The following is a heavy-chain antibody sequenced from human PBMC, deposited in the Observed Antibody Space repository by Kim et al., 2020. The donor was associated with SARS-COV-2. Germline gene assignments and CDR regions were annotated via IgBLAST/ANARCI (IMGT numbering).Heavy chain of an antibody. Sequence: GGSLRLSCAASGFTFSSRWMSWVRQAPGKGLEWVASINQDGTQKSYVDSVRGRFTISRDNAQNSLHLQINSLRVEDTAMYYCSSLHRGSQGGSWGQGTLVTDSS. CDR1: GFTFSSRW. CDR2: INQDGTQK. CDR3: SSLHRGSQGGS. V-gene: IGHV3-7*01. D-gene: IGHD2-15*01. J-gene: IGHJ1*01.